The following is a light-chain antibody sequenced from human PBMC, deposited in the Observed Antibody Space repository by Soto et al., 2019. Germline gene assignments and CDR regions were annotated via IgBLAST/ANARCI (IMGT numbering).Light chain of an antibody. V-gene: IGLV1-40*01. Sequence: QSVLTQPPSVSGAPGQRVTISCTGSSSNIGAGYDVHWYQQLPGTAPKLLIYGNSHRPSGVPDRFSGSKSGTSASLAITGLQAEDQADYYFQSYDSSLSALFGGGTKLTVL. CDR3: QSYDSSLSAL. CDR1: SSNIGAGYD. J-gene: IGLJ3*02. CDR2: GNS.